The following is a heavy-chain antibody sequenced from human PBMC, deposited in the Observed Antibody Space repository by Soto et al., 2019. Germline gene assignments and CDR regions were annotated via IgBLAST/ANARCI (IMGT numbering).Heavy chain of an antibody. CDR2: INAGNGNT. V-gene: IGHV1-3*01. Sequence: ASVKVSCKASGYTFTSYAMHWVRQAPGQRLEWMGWINAGNGNTKYSQKFQGRVTITRDTSASTAYMELSSLRSEDTAVYYCARDSNMIVVPMRGPNDAFDIWGQGTMVTVSS. CDR1: GYTFTSYA. J-gene: IGHJ3*02. CDR3: ARDSNMIVVPMRGPNDAFDI. D-gene: IGHD3-22*01.